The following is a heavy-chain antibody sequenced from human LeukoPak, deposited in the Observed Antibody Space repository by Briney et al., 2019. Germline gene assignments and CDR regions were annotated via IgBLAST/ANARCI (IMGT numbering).Heavy chain of an antibody. V-gene: IGHV3-23*01. Sequence: GGSLRLSCAASGFTFSSYATSWVRQAPGKGLEWVSAISGSGGSTYYADSVKGRFTISRDNSKNTLYLQMNSLRAEDTAVYYCASLGYCSGGSCPSPLDYWGQGTLVTVSS. J-gene: IGHJ4*02. CDR1: GFTFSSYA. CDR2: ISGSGGST. CDR3: ASLGYCSGGSCPSPLDY. D-gene: IGHD2-15*01.